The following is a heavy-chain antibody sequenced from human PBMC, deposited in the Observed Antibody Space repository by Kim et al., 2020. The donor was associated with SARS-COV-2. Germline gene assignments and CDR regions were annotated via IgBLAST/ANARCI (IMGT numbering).Heavy chain of an antibody. D-gene: IGHD3-22*01. CDR3: AKEESGGYYDSSGYGY. Sequence: GESLRLSCAASGFTFSSYGMHWVRQAPGKGLEWVAVISYDGSNKYYADSVKGRFTISRDNSKNTLYLQMNSLRAEDTAVYYCAKEESGGYYDSSGYGYWG. CDR2: ISYDGSNK. CDR1: GFTFSSYG. V-gene: IGHV3-30*18. J-gene: IGHJ4*01.